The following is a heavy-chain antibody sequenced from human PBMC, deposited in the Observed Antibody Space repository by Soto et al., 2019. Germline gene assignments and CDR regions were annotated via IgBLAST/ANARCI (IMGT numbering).Heavy chain of an antibody. V-gene: IGHV4-59*01. CDR2: IYYSGST. CDR3: ARGAMWIAVAMNWFDP. Sequence: SETLSLTCTVSGGSISSYYWSLIRQPPGKGLEWIGYIYYSGSTNYNPSLKSRVTISVDTSKNQFSLKLSSVTAADTAVYYCARGAMWIAVAMNWFDPWGQGTLVTVSS. J-gene: IGHJ5*02. CDR1: GGSISSYY. D-gene: IGHD6-19*01.